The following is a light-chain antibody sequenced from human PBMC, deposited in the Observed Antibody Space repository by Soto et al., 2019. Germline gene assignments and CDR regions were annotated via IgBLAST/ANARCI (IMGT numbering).Light chain of an antibody. CDR1: SSDVGGYNY. CDR2: DVS. V-gene: IGLV2-11*01. CDR3: CSYAGSYNWL. J-gene: IGLJ3*02. Sequence: QSALTQPRSVSGSPGQSVTISCTGTSSDVGGYNYVSWYQQHPGKAPKLMIYDVSKRPSGVPDRFSGSKSGNTASLTISGLQAEDEADYYCCSYAGSYNWLFGGGTKLTVL.